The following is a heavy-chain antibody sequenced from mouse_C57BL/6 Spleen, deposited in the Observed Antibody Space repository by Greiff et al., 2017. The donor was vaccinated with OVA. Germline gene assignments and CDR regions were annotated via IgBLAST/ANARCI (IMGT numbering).Heavy chain of an antibody. D-gene: IGHD1-1*01. CDR3: ARSDYGSNNPGYFDV. Sequence: QVQLQQPGAELVMPGASVKLSCKASGYTFTSYWMHWVKQRPGQGLEWIGEIDPSDSYTNYNQKFKGKSTLTVDKSSSTAYMQLSSLTSEDSAVYYCARSDYGSNNPGYFDVWGTGTTVTVSS. CDR2: IDPSDSYT. V-gene: IGHV1-69*01. J-gene: IGHJ1*03. CDR1: GYTFTSYW.